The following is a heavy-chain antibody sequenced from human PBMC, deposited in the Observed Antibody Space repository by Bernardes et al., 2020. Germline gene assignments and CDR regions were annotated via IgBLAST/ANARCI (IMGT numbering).Heavy chain of an antibody. D-gene: IGHD1-26*01. CDR2: IFSNDEK. V-gene: IGHV2-26*01. CDR1: GFSLSNATMD. CDR3: ARLIVGASNGMDV. Sequence: SGPTHVKPTETLTLTCTVSGFSLSNATMDVSWIRQPPGTALAWLAHIFSNDEKSYSTSLKSRLTISKDTSKSQVVLTMTNMDPVDTATYYCARLIVGASNGMDVWGQGTTGTGSS. J-gene: IGHJ6*02.